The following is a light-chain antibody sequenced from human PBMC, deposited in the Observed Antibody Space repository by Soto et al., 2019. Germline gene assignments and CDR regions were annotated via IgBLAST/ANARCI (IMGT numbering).Light chain of an antibody. V-gene: IGKV3-20*01. J-gene: IGKJ1*01. CDR3: QQYSNSPQWT. CDR2: GAS. CDR1: QSVSSSY. Sequence: EIVLTQSPGTLSLSPGERATLSCRASQSVSSSYLDWSQQKPGQAPRLLIDGASSMATGIPDRFSGSGSGVDVTITISRLAPEDFAVYYWQQYSNSPQWTVGQGTKVESK.